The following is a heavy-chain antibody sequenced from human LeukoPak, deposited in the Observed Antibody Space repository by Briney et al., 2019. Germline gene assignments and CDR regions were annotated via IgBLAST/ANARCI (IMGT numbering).Heavy chain of an antibody. J-gene: IGHJ3*02. Sequence: SVKVSCKASGGTFSSYAISWVRQAPGQGLEWMGRIIPIFGTANYAQKFQGRVTITTDESTSTAYMELSSLRSEDTAVYYCATEGGYYYDSSTLRAFDIWGQGTMVTVSS. CDR1: GGTFSSYA. D-gene: IGHD3-22*01. CDR3: ATEGGYYYDSSTLRAFDI. CDR2: IIPIFGTA. V-gene: IGHV1-69*05.